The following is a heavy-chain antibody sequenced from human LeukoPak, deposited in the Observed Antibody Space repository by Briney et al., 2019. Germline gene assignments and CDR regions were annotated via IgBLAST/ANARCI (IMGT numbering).Heavy chain of an antibody. D-gene: IGHD6-19*01. J-gene: IGHJ3*02. CDR3: ARDHPVAGTVQNAFDI. CDR1: GFNFNSYN. CDR2: ISSSSDYI. V-gene: IGHV3-21*01. Sequence: PGGSLRLSCAASGFNFNSYNMNWVRQAPGKGLEWVSSISSSSDYIYYADSVKGRFTISRDNAKISLFLQMNSLRAEDTAVYYCARDHPVAGTVQNAFDIWGQGTMVTVSS.